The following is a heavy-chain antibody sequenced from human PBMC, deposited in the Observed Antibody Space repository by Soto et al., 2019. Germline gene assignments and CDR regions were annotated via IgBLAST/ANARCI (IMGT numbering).Heavy chain of an antibody. CDR1: GYIFTGYY. CDR2: ITPNSGGT. V-gene: IGHV1-2*02. J-gene: IGHJ5*02. Sequence: ASVKVSCKASGYIFTGYYMHWVRQAPGQGLEWMGWITPNSGGTNYAQKFRGRVTMTRDTSISTVYMELSRLGSDDTAVYYCARSLSPSDFDYNDSDNFYSWFDPWGQGTPVTVSS. CDR3: ARSLSPSDFDYNDSDNFYSWFDP. D-gene: IGHD3-22*01.